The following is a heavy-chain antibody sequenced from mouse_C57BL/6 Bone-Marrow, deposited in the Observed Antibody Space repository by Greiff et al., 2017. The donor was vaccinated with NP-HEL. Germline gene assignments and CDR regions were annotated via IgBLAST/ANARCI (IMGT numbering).Heavy chain of an antibody. CDR2: IDPENGDT. CDR3: TNRYYFDY. D-gene: IGHD6-1*01. V-gene: IGHV14-4*01. Sequence: VQLQQSGAELVRPGASVKLSCTASGFNIKDDYMHWVKQRPEQGLEWIGWIDPENGDTEYASKFQGKATITADTSSNTAYLQLSSLTSEDTAVYYCTNRYYFDYWGQGTTLTVSS. CDR1: GFNIKDDY. J-gene: IGHJ2*01.